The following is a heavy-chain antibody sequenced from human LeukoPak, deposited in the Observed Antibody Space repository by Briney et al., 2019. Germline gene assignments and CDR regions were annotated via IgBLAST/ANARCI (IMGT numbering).Heavy chain of an antibody. Sequence: PGGSLRLSCAASGFTFSSYAMSWVRQAPGKELEWVSAISESGSSTYYADSVKGRFTISRDDSKNTLYLQMNSLRAEDTAVYYCATPVAATFVDFDYWGQGTLVTVSS. CDR1: GFTFSSYA. CDR2: ISESGSST. J-gene: IGHJ4*02. CDR3: ATPVAATFVDFDY. D-gene: IGHD2-15*01. V-gene: IGHV3-23*01.